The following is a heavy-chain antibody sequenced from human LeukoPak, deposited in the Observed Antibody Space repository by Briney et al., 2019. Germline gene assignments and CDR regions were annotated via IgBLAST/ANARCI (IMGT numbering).Heavy chain of an antibody. Sequence: GESLKISCKGSGYSFTSYWIGWVRQMPGKGLEWMGIIYPGDSDTRYSPSFQGQVTISADKSISTAYLQWSSLKASDTAMYYCARHVALRERLPIPDYWGQGTLVTVSS. D-gene: IGHD3-3*01. CDR2: IYPGDSDT. J-gene: IGHJ4*02. CDR1: GYSFTSYW. V-gene: IGHV5-51*01. CDR3: ARHVALRERLPIPDY.